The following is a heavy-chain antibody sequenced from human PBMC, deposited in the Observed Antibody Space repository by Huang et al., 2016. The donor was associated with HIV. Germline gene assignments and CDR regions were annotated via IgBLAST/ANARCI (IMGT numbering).Heavy chain of an antibody. CDR1: GGSFTGNY. CDR3: ARQWTILEWLLGLDV. V-gene: IGHV4-34*02. D-gene: IGHD3-3*01. Sequence: QMQLQQRGAGLLKPSETLSLTCGVSGGSFTGNYLPWIRQAPGTGLEWIGEFNDSGATNDSPSLNGRVTISLDKSNRELSLNLRSVTAAETAVYYCARQWTILEWLLGLDVWGQGTTVIVSS. CDR2: FNDSGAT. J-gene: IGHJ6*02.